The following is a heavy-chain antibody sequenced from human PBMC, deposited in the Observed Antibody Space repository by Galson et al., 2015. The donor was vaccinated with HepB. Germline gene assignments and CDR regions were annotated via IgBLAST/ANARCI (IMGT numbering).Heavy chain of an antibody. CDR2: IIPIFDTA. V-gene: IGHV1-69*13. CDR3: AYYGSGSAEYFHN. Sequence: SVKVSCKASGGTFSTYAIIWVRQAPGQGLEWMGGIIPIFDTANYAQKFQGRVTTTADESTSTAYMELSSLRSEDTAVYYCAYYGSGSAEYFHNWGQGTLVIVSS. CDR1: GGTFSTYA. D-gene: IGHD3-10*01. J-gene: IGHJ1*01.